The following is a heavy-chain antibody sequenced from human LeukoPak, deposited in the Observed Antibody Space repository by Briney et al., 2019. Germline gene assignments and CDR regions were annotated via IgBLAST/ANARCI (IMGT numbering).Heavy chain of an antibody. Sequence: SEALSLTCTVSGGSINSNSYYWGWIRQPPGKGLEWIGSIYYSGSTYYNPSLKSRVTISVDTSKNQFSLKLSSVTAADTAVYYCARTTEGGYTYGYFYYYYMDVWGKGTTVTISS. V-gene: IGHV4-39*07. J-gene: IGHJ6*03. CDR3: ARTTEGGYTYGYFYYYYMDV. CDR2: IYYSGST. CDR1: GGSINSNSYY. D-gene: IGHD5-18*01.